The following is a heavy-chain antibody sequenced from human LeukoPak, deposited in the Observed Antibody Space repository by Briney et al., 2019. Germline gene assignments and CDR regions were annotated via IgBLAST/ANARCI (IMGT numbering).Heavy chain of an antibody. V-gene: IGHV4-59*01. CDR1: GGSINSYY. Sequence: SETLSLTCTVSGGSINSYYWSWIRQPPGKGLEWIGYIYYSGSTKYNPPLKSRVTISVDTSKNQFSLKLSSVTAADTAVYYCARTSPSGSGNYYNFDYWGQGTLVTVSS. J-gene: IGHJ4*02. CDR2: IYYSGST. D-gene: IGHD3-10*01. CDR3: ARTSPSGSGNYYNFDY.